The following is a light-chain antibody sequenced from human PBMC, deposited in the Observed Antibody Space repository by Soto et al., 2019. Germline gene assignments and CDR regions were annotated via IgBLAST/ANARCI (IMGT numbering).Light chain of an antibody. CDR1: SSDVGCYNY. CDR3: SPSTSSHVV. CDR2: DVS. Sequence: QSALTQPASVSGSPGQSITISCTGTSSDVGCYNYVSWYQQHPGKAPKLMIYDVSNRPSGVSNRFSGSKSGNTASLTISGLQAEDEADYYGSPSTSSHVVFGGGTKLTVL. V-gene: IGLV2-14*01. J-gene: IGLJ2*01.